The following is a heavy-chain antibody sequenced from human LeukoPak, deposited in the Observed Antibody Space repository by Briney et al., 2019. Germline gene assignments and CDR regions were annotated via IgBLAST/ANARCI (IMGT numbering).Heavy chain of an antibody. Sequence: SETLSLTCAVYGGSFSGYYWSWIRQPPGKGLEWIGEINHSGSTNYNPSLKSRVTISVDTSKNQFTLKLSSVTAADTAVYYCARGGPGLWFGELLHRYFDYWGQGTLVTVSS. D-gene: IGHD3-10*01. J-gene: IGHJ4*02. CDR2: INHSGST. CDR3: ARGGPGLWFGELLHRYFDY. V-gene: IGHV4-34*01. CDR1: GGSFSGYY.